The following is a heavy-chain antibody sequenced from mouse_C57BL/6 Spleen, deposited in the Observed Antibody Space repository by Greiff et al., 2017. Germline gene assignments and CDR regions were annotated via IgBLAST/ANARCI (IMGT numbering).Heavy chain of an antibody. CDR2: INPNNGGT. Sequence: VQLQQSGPELVKPGASVKISCKASGYTFTDYYMNWVKQSHGKSLEWIGDINPNNGGTSYNQKFKGKATLTVDKSSSTAYMELRSLTYEDSAVYYCASEAIAFDYWGQGTTLTVSS. V-gene: IGHV1-26*01. CDR1: GYTFTDYY. CDR3: ASEAIAFDY. J-gene: IGHJ2*01.